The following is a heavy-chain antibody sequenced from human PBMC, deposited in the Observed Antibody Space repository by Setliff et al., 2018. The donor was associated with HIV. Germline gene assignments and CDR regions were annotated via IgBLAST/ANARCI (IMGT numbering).Heavy chain of an antibody. CDR2: IYYSGST. Sequence: SETLSLTCTVSGGSISSSSYYWGWIRQPPGKGLEWIGSIYYSGSTYYNPSLKSRVTISVDTSKNQFSLKLSSVTAADTAVYYCAKENGIDSYFHYWGQGTRVTVSS. CDR1: GGSISSSSYY. CDR3: AKENGIDSYFHY. V-gene: IGHV4-39*02. D-gene: IGHD1-26*01. J-gene: IGHJ4*02.